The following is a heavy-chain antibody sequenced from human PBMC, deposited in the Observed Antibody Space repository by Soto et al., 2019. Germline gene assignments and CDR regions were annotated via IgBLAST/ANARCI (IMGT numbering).Heavy chain of an antibody. Sequence: ASVKVSCKASGYTFTSYGISWVRQAPGQGLEWMGWISAYNGNTNYAQKLQGRVTMTTDTSTSTAYMELRSLRSDDTAVYYCARYYPTTEYYYYYYGMDVWGQGTTVTVSS. CDR1: GYTFTSYG. J-gene: IGHJ6*02. CDR2: ISAYNGNT. D-gene: IGHD1-7*01. V-gene: IGHV1-18*01. CDR3: ARYYPTTEYYYYYYGMDV.